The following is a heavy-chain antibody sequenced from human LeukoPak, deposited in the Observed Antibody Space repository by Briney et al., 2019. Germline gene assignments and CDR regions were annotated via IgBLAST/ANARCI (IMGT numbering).Heavy chain of an antibody. CDR1: GITFSSYS. CDR3: SRLGVTAAGLQREDIIDY. V-gene: IGHV3-21*04. CDR2: ISSSSSYI. J-gene: IGHJ4*02. D-gene: IGHD6-13*01. Sequence: GGSLRLSCAASGITFSSYSMNWVRQAPGKGLEWVSSISSSSSYIYYADSVKGRFTISRDDSKNTAYLQMSSLKTEDTAVYYCSRLGVTAAGLQREDIIDYWGQGTLVTVSS.